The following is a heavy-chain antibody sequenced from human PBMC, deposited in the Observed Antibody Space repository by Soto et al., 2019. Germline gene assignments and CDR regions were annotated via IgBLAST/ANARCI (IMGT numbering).Heavy chain of an antibody. CDR2: IYYSGRT. V-gene: IGHV4-39*01. Sequence: QLQLQESGPGLVKPSETLSLTCTVSGGSISSSSYYWGWIRQPSGKGLEWIGSIYYSGRTYYNPSLKSRVTISVDTSKNQFSLKLNSVTAADTAVYYCARQPSSITVVRGVVTRSEPNSFDPWGQGTLVTVSS. J-gene: IGHJ5*02. CDR1: GGSISSSSYY. D-gene: IGHD3-10*01. CDR3: ARQPSSITVVRGVVTRSEPNSFDP.